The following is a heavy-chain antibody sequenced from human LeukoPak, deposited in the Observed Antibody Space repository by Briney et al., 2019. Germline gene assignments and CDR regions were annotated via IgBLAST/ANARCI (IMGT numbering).Heavy chain of an antibody. D-gene: IGHD7-27*01. CDR2: MRDNGRDK. CDR1: GFTLSIYG. J-gene: IGHJ3*01. V-gene: IGHV3-30*02. Sequence: GGSLRLSCAASGFTLSIYGIHSVRQAPGQGLEWVSFMRDNGRDKYYRDSVKGRFTTSRDNSKNTLYLQMNSLRVEDTAVYDCTSRTGAIWGQGTMVTVSS. CDR3: TSRTGAI.